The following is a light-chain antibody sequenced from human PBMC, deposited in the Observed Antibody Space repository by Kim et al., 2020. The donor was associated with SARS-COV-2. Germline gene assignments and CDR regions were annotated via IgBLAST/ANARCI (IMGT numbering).Light chain of an antibody. V-gene: IGLV3-1*01. Sequence: VSPGQTASITCSGDKLGDKYACWYQQKPGQSPVLVIYQDTKRPSGIPERFSGSNSGNPATLTIGGTQAMDEADYYCQAWDSNTLNVFGTGTKVTVL. CDR3: QAWDSNTLNV. J-gene: IGLJ1*01. CDR2: QDT. CDR1: KLGDKY.